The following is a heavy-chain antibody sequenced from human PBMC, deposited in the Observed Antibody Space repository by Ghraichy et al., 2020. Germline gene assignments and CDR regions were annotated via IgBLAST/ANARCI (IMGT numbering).Heavy chain of an antibody. V-gene: IGHV3-23*01. CDR1: GFTFSSYA. CDR3: AKASRGDSSGWYPDVFDY. Sequence: GGSLRLSCAASGFTFSSYAMSWVRQAPGKGLEWVSAISGSGGSTYYADSVKGRFTISRDNSKNTLYLQMNSLRAEDTAVYYCAKASRGDSSGWYPDVFDYWGQGTLVTVSS. D-gene: IGHD6-19*01. J-gene: IGHJ4*02. CDR2: ISGSGGST.